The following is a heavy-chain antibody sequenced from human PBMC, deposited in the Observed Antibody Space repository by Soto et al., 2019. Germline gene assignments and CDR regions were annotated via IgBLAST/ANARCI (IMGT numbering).Heavy chain of an antibody. D-gene: IGHD6-13*01. CDR2: ITARGAST. CDR1: GFTFSNYA. Sequence: EVQLLESGGDLVQPGGSLRLSCAASGFTFSNYAMTWVRQAPGKGLEWVSVITARGASTYYAGSVKGRFTISRDNSKNSVYLHISGLRVEDTDVYYCAIATYSRRWRESWCEGTLVTVAS. J-gene: IGHJ5*02. CDR3: AIATYSRRWRES. V-gene: IGHV3-23*01.